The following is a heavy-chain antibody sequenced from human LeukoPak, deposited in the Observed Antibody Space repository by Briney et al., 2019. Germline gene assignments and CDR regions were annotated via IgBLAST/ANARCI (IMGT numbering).Heavy chain of an antibody. CDR2: IKKTGSET. CDR3: AGVDGYCCGGNCYSYFGS. V-gene: IGHV3-7*01. J-gene: IGHJ4*02. Sequence: GGSLRLSCAASGFTFNHFWMSWIRQAPGKGLEWVAYIKKTGSETYYVDSVKGRFTITRDNTRSSLFLQMYSLRAEDTAVYFCAGVDGYCCGGNCYSYFGSWGQGTLVTVSA. D-gene: IGHD2-15*01. CDR1: GFTFNHFW.